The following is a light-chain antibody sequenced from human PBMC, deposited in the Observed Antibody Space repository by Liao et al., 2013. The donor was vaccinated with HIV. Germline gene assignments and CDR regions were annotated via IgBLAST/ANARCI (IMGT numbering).Light chain of an antibody. J-gene: IGLJ3*02. Sequence: SYELTQPPSVSVSPGQTARITCSGDALSKQYTYWYQKKPGQAPVLVIYKDSERPSGIPERFSGSNSGTTVTLTISGAQAEDEADYYCQSADSSGTCPVFGGGTKLTVL. CDR2: KDS. CDR3: QSADSSGTCPV. V-gene: IGLV3-25*03. CDR1: ALSKQY.